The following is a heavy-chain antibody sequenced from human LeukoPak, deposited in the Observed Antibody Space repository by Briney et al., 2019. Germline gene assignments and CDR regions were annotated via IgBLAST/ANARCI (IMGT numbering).Heavy chain of an antibody. CDR1: GGSISSYY. CDR2: IYSSGST. D-gene: IGHD6-19*01. Sequence: SETLSLTCTVSGGSISSYYWNWIRQPAGKGLEWIGRIYSSGSTNYNSSLKSRVIMSVDTSKNQFSLKLSSVTAADTAVYYCARKGSSGWFDYWGQGTLVTVSS. V-gene: IGHV4-4*07. CDR3: ARKGSSGWFDY. J-gene: IGHJ4*02.